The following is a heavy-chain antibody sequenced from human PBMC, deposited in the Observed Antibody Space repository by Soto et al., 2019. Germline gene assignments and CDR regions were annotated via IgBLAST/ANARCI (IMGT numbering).Heavy chain of an antibody. CDR2: IYYSGST. D-gene: IGHD2-2*01. CDR3: ARVQQIGYCSSTSCYAVWFDP. J-gene: IGHJ5*02. Sequence: QVQLQESGPGLVKPSQTLSLTCTVSGGSISSGGYYWSWIRQHPGKGLDWMGYIYYSGSTYYNPSLKSRVTISVDTSKNQFSLKLSSVTAAETAVYYCARVQQIGYCSSTSCYAVWFDPWGQGTLVTVSS. CDR1: GGSISSGGYY. V-gene: IGHV4-31*03.